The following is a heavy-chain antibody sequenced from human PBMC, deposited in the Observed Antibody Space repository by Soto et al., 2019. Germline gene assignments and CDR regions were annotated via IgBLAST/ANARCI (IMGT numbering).Heavy chain of an antibody. V-gene: IGHV4-30-4*01. CDR1: GTSISTDDHY. D-gene: IGHD3-3*01. CDR2: TSYSGT. J-gene: IGHJ5*02. Sequence: VYLTCTVSGTSISTDDHYWGCIRQPPGKGLEWIAYTSYSGTYYHPSLKSRVTTSLDRSNNQISLYLSSLTAADTAVYYCARIGTLFGIVTKDRHAPWGQGTQVTGSA. CDR3: ARIGTLFGIVTKDRHAP.